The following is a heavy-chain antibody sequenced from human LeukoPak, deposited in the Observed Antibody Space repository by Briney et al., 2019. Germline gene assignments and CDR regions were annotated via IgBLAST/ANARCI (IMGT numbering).Heavy chain of an antibody. D-gene: IGHD4-23*01. J-gene: IGHJ4*02. CDR3: ARIRWPKLIDY. CDR1: GRSFSGYY. CDR2: INHSGST. Sequence: SETLSLTCAVYGRSFSGYYWSWIRQPPGKGLERIGEINHSGSTNYNPSLKSRVTISVDTSKNQFSLKLSSVTAADTAVYYCARIRWPKLIDYWGPGTLVTVSS. V-gene: IGHV4-34*01.